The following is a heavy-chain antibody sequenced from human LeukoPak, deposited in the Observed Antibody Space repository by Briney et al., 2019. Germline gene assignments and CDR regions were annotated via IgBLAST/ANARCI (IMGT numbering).Heavy chain of an antibody. Sequence: SETLSLTCTVSGGSISNYYWSWIRQPPGKGLEWIGYIYYSGSTNYNPSLKSRVTISVDTSKNQFSLKLSSVTAADTAVYYCAKGSYGGDYWGQGTLVAVSS. V-gene: IGHV4-59*01. CDR3: AKGSYGGDY. CDR2: IYYSGST. D-gene: IGHD3-16*01. CDR1: GGSISNYY. J-gene: IGHJ4*02.